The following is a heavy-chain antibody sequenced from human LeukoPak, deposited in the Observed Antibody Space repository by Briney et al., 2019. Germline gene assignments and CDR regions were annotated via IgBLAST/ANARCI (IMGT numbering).Heavy chain of an antibody. D-gene: IGHD6-13*01. CDR2: ITSSGGST. V-gene: IGHV3-23*01. Sequence: GGSLRLSCAASGFTFSSYSMNWVRQAPGKGLEWVSAITSSGGSTYYADSVKGRFTISRDNSKNTLYLQMNSLRAEDTAVYYCAAGREGAAGGFDYWGQGTLVTVSS. CDR3: AAGREGAAGGFDY. CDR1: GFTFSSYS. J-gene: IGHJ4*02.